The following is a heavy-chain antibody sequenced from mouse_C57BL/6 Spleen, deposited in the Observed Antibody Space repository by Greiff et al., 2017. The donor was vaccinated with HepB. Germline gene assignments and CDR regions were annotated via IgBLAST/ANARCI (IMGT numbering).Heavy chain of an antibody. D-gene: IGHD2-3*01. CDR3: AKSVDGNYFDY. CDR2: IYPGDGDT. Sequence: VKLVESGPELVKPGASVKISCKASGYAFSSSWMNWVKQRPGKGLEWIGRIYPGDGDTNYNGKFKGKATLTADKSSSTAYMQLSSLTSEDSAVYFCAKSVDGNYFDYWGQGTTLTVSS. V-gene: IGHV1-82*01. J-gene: IGHJ2*01. CDR1: GYAFSSSW.